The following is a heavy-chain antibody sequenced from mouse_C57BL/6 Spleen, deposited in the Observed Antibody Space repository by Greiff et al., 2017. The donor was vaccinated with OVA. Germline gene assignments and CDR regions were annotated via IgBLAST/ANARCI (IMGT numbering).Heavy chain of an antibody. Sequence: QVQLQQPGAELVKPGASVKLSCKASGYTFTSYWMQWVKQRPGQGLEWIGEIDPSDSYTNYNQKFKGKATLTVDTSSSTAYMQLSSLTSEDSAVYYCARWDTTVVHYYAMDYWGQGTSVTVSS. CDR3: ARWDTTVVHYYAMDY. J-gene: IGHJ4*01. V-gene: IGHV1-50*01. CDR1: GYTFTSYW. CDR2: IDPSDSYT. D-gene: IGHD1-1*01.